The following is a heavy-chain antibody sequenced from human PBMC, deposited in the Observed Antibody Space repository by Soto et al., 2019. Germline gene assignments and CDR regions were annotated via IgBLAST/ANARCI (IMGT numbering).Heavy chain of an antibody. D-gene: IGHD6-19*01. CDR3: ATGNAWAVLLAY. CDR1: GDSINSGGYY. Sequence: SETLSLTCTVSGDSINSGGYYWSWIRQHAGTGLEWIGYIYYSGSTYYNPSLKSRVTISLDTSKNQFSLRLNSVTAADTAVYYCATGNAWAVLLAYWGQGTLVTVSS. V-gene: IGHV4-31*03. J-gene: IGHJ4*02. CDR2: IYYSGST.